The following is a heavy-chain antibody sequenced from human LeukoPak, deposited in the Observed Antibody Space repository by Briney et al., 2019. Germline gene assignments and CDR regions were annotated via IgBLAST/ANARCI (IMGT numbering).Heavy chain of an antibody. CDR3: ARDYNWNDDYYYGMDV. Sequence: GGSLRLSCAASGFTFSSYAMSWVRQAPGKGLEWVSYISSSGSTIYYADSVKGRFTISRDNAKNSLYLQMNSLRAEDTAVYYCARDYNWNDDYYYGMDVWGQGTTVTVSS. CDR1: GFTFSSYA. J-gene: IGHJ6*02. V-gene: IGHV3-48*03. D-gene: IGHD1-1*01. CDR2: ISSSGSTI.